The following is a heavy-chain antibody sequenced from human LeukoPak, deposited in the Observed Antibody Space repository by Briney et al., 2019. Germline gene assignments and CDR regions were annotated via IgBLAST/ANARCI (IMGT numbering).Heavy chain of an antibody. Sequence: SETLSLTCAVYGGSFSGYYWSWIRQPPGKGLEWIGYIYYSGSTNYNPSLKSRVTISVDTSKNQFSLKLSSVTAADTAVYYCARHYSSGWYGFYFDYWGQGTLVTVSS. D-gene: IGHD6-19*01. CDR2: IYYSGST. CDR1: GGSFSGYY. CDR3: ARHYSSGWYGFYFDY. J-gene: IGHJ4*02. V-gene: IGHV4-59*08.